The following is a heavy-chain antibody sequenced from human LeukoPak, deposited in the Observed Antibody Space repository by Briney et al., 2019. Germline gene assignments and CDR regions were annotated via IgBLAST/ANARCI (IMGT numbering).Heavy chain of an antibody. V-gene: IGHV5-51*01. CDR3: ARRSISAAGYDY. D-gene: IGHD6-13*01. J-gene: IGHJ4*02. CDR2: IYPGDSDT. Sequence: GESLKISCQASGYSFTNYWIGWVRQMPGRGLECMGIIYPGDSDTRYSPSFQGQVTISADKSTSTAYLQWNSLKASDTAMYYCARRSISAAGYDYWGLGTLVTVSS. CDR1: GYSFTNYW.